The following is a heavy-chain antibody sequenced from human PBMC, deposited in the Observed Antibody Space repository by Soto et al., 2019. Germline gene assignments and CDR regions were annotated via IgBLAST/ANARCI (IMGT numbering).Heavy chain of an antibody. D-gene: IGHD4-17*01. CDR1: GFTFSTYA. Sequence: EVQLLESGGGLEQSGGSLRLSCAASGFTFSTYAMTWVRQAPGKGLEWVSAISGSGGSTYYADSVKGRFTISRDNSKNTMYLQMNSLRVEDTAVYYCAKDRGDPPYFYDYMDVWGKGTTVTVSS. CDR2: ISGSGGST. V-gene: IGHV3-23*01. J-gene: IGHJ6*03. CDR3: AKDRGDPPYFYDYMDV.